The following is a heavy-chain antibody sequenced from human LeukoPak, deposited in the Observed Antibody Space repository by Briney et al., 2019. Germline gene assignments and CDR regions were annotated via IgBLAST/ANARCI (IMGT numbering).Heavy chain of an antibody. CDR2: INHSGST. V-gene: IGHV4-34*01. CDR1: GGSFSGYY. Sequence: SETLSLTCAVYGGSFSGYYWSWIRQPPGKGLEWIGEINHSGSTNYNPSLKSRVTISVDTSKNQFSLKLSSVTAADTAVYYCARGRASDYGDYADFDYWGQGTLVTVSS. J-gene: IGHJ4*02. CDR3: ARGRASDYGDYADFDY. D-gene: IGHD4-17*01.